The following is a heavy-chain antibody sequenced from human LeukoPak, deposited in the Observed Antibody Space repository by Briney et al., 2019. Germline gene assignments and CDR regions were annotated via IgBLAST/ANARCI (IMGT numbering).Heavy chain of an antibody. V-gene: IGHV3-21*01. CDR1: GFTFSSYS. J-gene: IGHJ4*02. D-gene: IGHD3-22*01. CDR2: ISSSSSYI. CDR3: ARGYYDSSGYYQY. Sequence: GGSLRLSCAASGFTFSSYSMNWVRQAPGEGLEWVSSISSSSSYIYYADSVTGRFTISRDNAKNSLYLQMNSLRAEDTAVYYCARGYYDSSGYYQYWGQGTLVTVSS.